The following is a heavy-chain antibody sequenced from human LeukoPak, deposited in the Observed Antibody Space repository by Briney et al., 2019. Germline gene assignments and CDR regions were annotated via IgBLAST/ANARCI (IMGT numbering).Heavy chain of an antibody. D-gene: IGHD6-6*01. CDR2: IWYDGSNK. Sequence: GSLRLSCAASGFTFSSYGMHWVRLAPGKGLEWVAVIWYDGSNKYYADSVKGRFTISRDNSKNTLYLQMNSLRADDTAVYYCAKGAPSSSSIFDFWGPGTLVTVSS. CDR1: GFTFSSYG. CDR3: AKGAPSSSSIFDF. J-gene: IGHJ4*02. V-gene: IGHV3-33*06.